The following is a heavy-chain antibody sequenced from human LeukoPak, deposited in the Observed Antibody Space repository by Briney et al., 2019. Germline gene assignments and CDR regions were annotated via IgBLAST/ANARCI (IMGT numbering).Heavy chain of an antibody. J-gene: IGHJ4*02. D-gene: IGHD5-12*01. Sequence: PSETLSLTCTVSGGSISSYYWSWIRQPPGKGLEWIGYIYYSGSTNYNPSLKSRVTISVDTSKNQFSLKLSSVTAADTAMYYCARVSGYDWESFYDYWGQGTLVTVSS. CDR1: GGSISSYY. CDR2: IYYSGST. V-gene: IGHV4-59*01. CDR3: ARVSGYDWESFYDY.